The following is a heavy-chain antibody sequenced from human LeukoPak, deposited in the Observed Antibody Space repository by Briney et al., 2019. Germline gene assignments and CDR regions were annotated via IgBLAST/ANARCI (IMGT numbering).Heavy chain of an antibody. CDR3: ARGQLVFDY. D-gene: IGHD6-13*01. V-gene: IGHV3-30-3*01. Sequence: GGSLRLSCAASGFTFSSYAMHWVRQAPGKGLEWVAVISYDGSNKYYADSVKGRFTISRDNSKNTLYLQMNSLRAEDTAVYYCARGQLVFDYWGQGTLVTVSS. CDR1: GFTFSSYA. CDR2: ISYDGSNK. J-gene: IGHJ4*02.